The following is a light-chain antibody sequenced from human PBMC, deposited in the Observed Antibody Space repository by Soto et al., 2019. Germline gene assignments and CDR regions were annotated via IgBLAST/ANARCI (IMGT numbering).Light chain of an antibody. CDR2: AAS. CDR1: QGISIY. CDR3: QNYNGDPWT. Sequence: DIQMTQSPSSLSASVGDRVTITCRASQGISIYLVWYQQKPRKVPKLLIYAASTLKSGVASRFSGSGSGTDFTFIISSLQPEDVATYYCQNYNGDPWTFGQGIKVEIK. J-gene: IGKJ1*01. V-gene: IGKV1-27*01.